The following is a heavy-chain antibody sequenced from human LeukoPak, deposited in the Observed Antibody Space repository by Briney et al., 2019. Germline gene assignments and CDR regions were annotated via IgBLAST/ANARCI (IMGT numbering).Heavy chain of an antibody. J-gene: IGHJ6*03. V-gene: IGHV4-39*01. CDR3: ARQVSDYFYYYIDV. Sequence: SETLSPTCSVSGGSISSSSYYWNWIRQPPGKGLEWVGSIYYSGTTYYNSSLKSRVTISEDTSKNRFSLMLTSVTAADTAVYYCARQVSDYFYYYIDVWGEGTTVIVSS. CDR2: IYYSGTT. CDR1: GGSISSSSYY.